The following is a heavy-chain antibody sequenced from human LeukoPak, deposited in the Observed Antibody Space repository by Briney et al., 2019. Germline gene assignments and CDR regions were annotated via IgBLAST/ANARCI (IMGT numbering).Heavy chain of an antibody. CDR3: ARGLGSSGWYRAIGWPYYYYYMDV. CDR1: GGSFSGYY. V-gene: IGHV4-34*01. Sequence: SETLSLTCAVYGGSFSGYYWSWIRQPPGKGLEWIGEINHSGSTNYNPSLKSRVTISVDTSKNQFSLKLSSVTAADTAVYYCARGLGSSGWYRAIGWPYYYYYMDVWGKGTTVTVSS. CDR2: INHSGST. D-gene: IGHD6-19*01. J-gene: IGHJ6*03.